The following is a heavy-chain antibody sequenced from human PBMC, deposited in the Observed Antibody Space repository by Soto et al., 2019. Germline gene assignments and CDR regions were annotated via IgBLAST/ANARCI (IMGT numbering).Heavy chain of an antibody. Sequence: GGSLRLSCAASGFTFSSYAMHWVRQAPGKGLEWVAVISYDGSNKYYADSVKGRFTISRDNSKNTLYLQMNSLRAEDTAVYYCARDRLGGSSGGLAYFDYWGQGTLVTVSS. CDR3: ARDRLGGSSGGLAYFDY. V-gene: IGHV3-30-3*01. J-gene: IGHJ4*02. D-gene: IGHD6-25*01. CDR1: GFTFSSYA. CDR2: ISYDGSNK.